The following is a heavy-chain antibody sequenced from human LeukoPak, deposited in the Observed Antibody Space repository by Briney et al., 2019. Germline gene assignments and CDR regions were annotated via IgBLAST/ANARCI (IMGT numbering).Heavy chain of an antibody. CDR2: IYTSGST. CDR1: GGSISSGFYY. Sequence: SETLSLTCTVSGGSISSGFYYWSWIRQPAGKGLEWIGRIYTSGSTNYNPSLKSRVTISVDTSENQFSLKLSSVTAADTAVYYCARRQDGHDYWGQGTLVTVSS. V-gene: IGHV4-61*02. CDR3: ARRQDGHDY. J-gene: IGHJ4*02.